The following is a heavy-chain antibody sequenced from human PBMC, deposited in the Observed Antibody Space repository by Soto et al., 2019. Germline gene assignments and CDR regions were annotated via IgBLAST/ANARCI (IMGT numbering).Heavy chain of an antibody. Sequence: QITLKESGPTLVKPTQTLTLTCTFSGFSLTTQGVHVGWIRQPPGKALEWLALIYWDDNEVYSPSLKNRLTSTKDKSKSQVVLTLATVDPVNSATYYCLYREFGGNFLKFWGQGILVNFSS. CDR1: GFSLTTQGVH. CDR2: IYWDDNE. CDR3: LYREFGGNFLKF. D-gene: IGHD2-8*01. V-gene: IGHV2-5*02. J-gene: IGHJ4*02.